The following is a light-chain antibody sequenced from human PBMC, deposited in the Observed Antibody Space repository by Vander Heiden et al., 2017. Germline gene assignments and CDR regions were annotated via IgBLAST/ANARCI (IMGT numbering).Light chain of an antibody. CDR3: QQTFTTPWT. Sequence: DIQLTHSPSSLLASVGNRVTITGRASQSISTYFNWYQQKPGKAPKLLIYAASSLQSGVPSRFSGSGSGTDFTLTISSLQPEDFATYYCQQTFTTPWTFGQGTKVEIK. V-gene: IGKV1-39*01. CDR2: AAS. CDR1: QSISTY. J-gene: IGKJ1*01.